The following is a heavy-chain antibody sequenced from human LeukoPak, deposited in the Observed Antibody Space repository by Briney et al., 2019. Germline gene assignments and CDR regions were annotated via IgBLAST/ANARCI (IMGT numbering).Heavy chain of an antibody. CDR2: IYYTGKI. D-gene: IGHD6-19*01. CDR3: VRRDTGWNYFDY. CDR1: GGSINSHY. J-gene: IGHJ4*02. V-gene: IGHV4-59*08. Sequence: PSETLSLTCAVSGGSINSHYWGWIRQPPGKGLQWIGDIYYTGKINYSPSLKGRVTITLDTSKDHLSLNLTSVLAADTAIYYCVRRDTGWNYFDYWGQGILVTVSS.